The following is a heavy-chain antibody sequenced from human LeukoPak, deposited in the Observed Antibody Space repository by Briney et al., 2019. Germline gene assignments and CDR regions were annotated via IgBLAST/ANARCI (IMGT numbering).Heavy chain of an antibody. J-gene: IGHJ4*02. CDR3: ARGDYYDSSGYYLY. V-gene: IGHV4-59*08. CDR2: IYYSGST. Sequence: SETLSLTCIVSGGSISSYYWSWIRQPPGKGLGWIGYIYYSGSTNYNSSLKSRVTISLDTSKNQFSLKLSSVTAADTAVYYCARGDYYDSSGYYLYWGQGTLVTVSS. D-gene: IGHD3-22*01. CDR1: GGSISSYY.